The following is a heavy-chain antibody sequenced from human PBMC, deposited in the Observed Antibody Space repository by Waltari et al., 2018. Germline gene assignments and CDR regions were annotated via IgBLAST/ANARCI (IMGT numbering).Heavy chain of an antibody. CDR3: AKDVAAGDPPNYYSYMDV. V-gene: IGHV3-9*01. CDR1: GFSFDDYA. CDR2: VMWEGGNL. J-gene: IGHJ6*03. Sequence: EVQLVESGGGLVQPGRSLRLSCAASGFSFDDYAMHWVRQAPGKGVGWGGGVMWEGGNLGYADSVHGRFTISRDDAKNSLYLQMNSLRAEDTAVYYCAKDVAAGDPPNYYSYMDVWGKGTTVTVSS. D-gene: IGHD6-13*01.